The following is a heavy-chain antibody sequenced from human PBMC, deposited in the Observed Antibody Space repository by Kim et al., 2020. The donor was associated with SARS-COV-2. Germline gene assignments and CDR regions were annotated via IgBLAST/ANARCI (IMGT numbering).Heavy chain of an antibody. Sequence: NYTAPVKGRLTISRDASKTTLYLQMNSLKTEDTAVYYCTTDGDYNSGMDVWGQGTTVTVSS. CDR3: TTDGDYNSGMDV. V-gene: IGHV3-15*06. J-gene: IGHJ6*02. D-gene: IGHD4-17*01.